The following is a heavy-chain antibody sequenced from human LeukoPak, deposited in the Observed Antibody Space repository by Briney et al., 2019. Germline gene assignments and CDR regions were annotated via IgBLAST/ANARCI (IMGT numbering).Heavy chain of an antibody. J-gene: IGHJ6*04. CDR3: ARKAYGLDV. Sequence: PGGSLRLSCGASGFTFSTYPMHWVRQAPGKGLEWVANIKQDGSEKYYVDSVKGRFTISRDNGKNSLYLQMNSLRAEDTAVYYCARKAYGLDVWGKGTTVTVSS. CDR1: GFTFSTYP. CDR2: IKQDGSEK. V-gene: IGHV3-7*03.